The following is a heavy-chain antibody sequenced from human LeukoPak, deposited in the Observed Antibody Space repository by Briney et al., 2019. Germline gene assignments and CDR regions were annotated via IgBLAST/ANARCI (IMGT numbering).Heavy chain of an antibody. CDR2: INPNSGGT. Sequence: ASVKVSCKASGYTFTGYYMHWVRQAPGQGLEWMGWINPNSGGTNYAQKFQGRVTMTRGTSISTAYMELSRLRSDDTAVYYCARDHRYSSSWYRAFDIWGQGTMVTVSS. V-gene: IGHV1-2*02. CDR3: ARDHRYSSSWYRAFDI. J-gene: IGHJ3*02. CDR1: GYTFTGYY. D-gene: IGHD6-13*01.